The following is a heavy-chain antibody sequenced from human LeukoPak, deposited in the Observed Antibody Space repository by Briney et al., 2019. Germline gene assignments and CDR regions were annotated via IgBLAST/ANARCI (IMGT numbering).Heavy chain of an antibody. CDR2: VGTSGAVK. Sequence: GGSLRLSCAASGFPFSSHAMNWVRQVPGKGLEWVSGVGTSGAVKFYADSVKGRFTISRDSQKNTLSLEMNGLRPEDTALYFCAKDRQYFGSGLDLWGQGTLVIVSS. J-gene: IGHJ5*02. CDR3: AKDRQYFGSGLDL. V-gene: IGHV3-23*01. D-gene: IGHD3-10*01. CDR1: GFPFSSHA.